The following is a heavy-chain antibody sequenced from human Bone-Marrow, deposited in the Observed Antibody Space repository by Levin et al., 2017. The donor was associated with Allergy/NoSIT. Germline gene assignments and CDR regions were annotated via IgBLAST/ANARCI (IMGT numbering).Heavy chain of an antibody. CDR2: ISGGGAST. V-gene: IGHV3-23*01. CDR3: AKRASVEAAYYFDY. D-gene: IGHD2-15*01. Sequence: GESLKISCAASGFTFSSYAMTWVRQAPGKGLEWVSAISGGGASTYYADSVKGRFTISRDNSKNTLYLQMNSLRAEDTAVYYCAKRASVEAAYYFDYWGQGTLATVSS. J-gene: IGHJ4*02. CDR1: GFTFSSYA.